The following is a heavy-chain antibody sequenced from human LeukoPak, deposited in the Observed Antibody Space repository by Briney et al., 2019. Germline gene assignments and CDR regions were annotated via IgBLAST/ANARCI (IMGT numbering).Heavy chain of an antibody. J-gene: IGHJ4*02. Sequence: GGSLRLFCAASGFTFSSYSMNWHRQAPGKGLEWLSYTSVSSNNKYNANSEKGRLSISRNKAHNSPDLKINSTGDDDTPVYYSAKSIRYAFDYWGKGTLVIVCS. CDR2: TSVSSNNK. V-gene: IGHV3-48*02. CDR1: GFTFSSYS. D-gene: IGHD2-2*01. CDR3: AKSIRYAFDY.